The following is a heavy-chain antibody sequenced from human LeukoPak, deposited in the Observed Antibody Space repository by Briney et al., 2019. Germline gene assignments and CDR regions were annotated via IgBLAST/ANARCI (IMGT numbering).Heavy chain of an antibody. CDR3: AKDRPNYYGSNGHYYKLNGDC. V-gene: IGHV3-23*01. J-gene: IGHJ4*02. CDR2: ITSSGAAT. CDR1: GFTFSSDA. Sequence: AGGSLRLSCAASGFTFSSDAMSWVRQAPGKGLEWVSSITSSGAATYYADSVKGRFTISRDNSDNTLYLQMNSLRAEDTAVYYCAKDRPNYYGSNGHYYKLNGDCWGQGTLVTVSS. D-gene: IGHD3-22*01.